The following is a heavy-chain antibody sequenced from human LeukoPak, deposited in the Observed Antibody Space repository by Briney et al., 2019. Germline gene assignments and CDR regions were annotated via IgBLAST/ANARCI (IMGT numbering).Heavy chain of an antibody. D-gene: IGHD2-21*02. CDR3: ARNLVSLGPDCGGDCYPALFDY. CDR2: INPNSGGT. J-gene: IGHJ4*02. Sequence: ASVKVSCKASGYTFTGYYMHWVRQAPGQGLEWMGWINPNSGGTNYAQKFQGRVTMTRDTSISTAYMELSRLRSDDTAVYYCARNLVSLGPDCGGDCYPALFDYWGQGTLVTVSP. CDR1: GYTFTGYY. V-gene: IGHV1-2*02.